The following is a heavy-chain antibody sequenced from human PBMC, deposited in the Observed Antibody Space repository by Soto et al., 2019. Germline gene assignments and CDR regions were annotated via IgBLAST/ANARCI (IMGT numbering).Heavy chain of an antibody. J-gene: IGHJ4*02. V-gene: IGHV4-30-4*01. CDR1: GDSFSSADYK. CDR3: ARCSDYGAFDY. Sequence: QVQLQESGPGLVKPSQTLSLTCTVSGDSFSSADYKWSWIRQPPGKGLEWIGYIYYSGYNYNNPSLTIRLTMSVDTSKNQFFLKLISVTAADTAVYYFARCSDYGAFDYWGQGTLVTVS. D-gene: IGHD3-10*01. CDR2: IYYSGYN.